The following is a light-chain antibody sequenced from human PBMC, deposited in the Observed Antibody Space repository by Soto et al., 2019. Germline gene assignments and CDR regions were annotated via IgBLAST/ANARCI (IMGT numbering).Light chain of an antibody. J-gene: IGLJ1*01. CDR1: SSNIGSNY. CDR2: NNN. Sequence: QSVLTQPPSASGTPGQRVTISCSGSSSNIGSNYVSWYQQLPGTAPKLLIYNNNQRPSGVPDRFSGSKSGTSASLAISGLRSEDEADYYCAAWDDSLSGYVFGTGTQLTVL. V-gene: IGLV1-47*01. CDR3: AAWDDSLSGYV.